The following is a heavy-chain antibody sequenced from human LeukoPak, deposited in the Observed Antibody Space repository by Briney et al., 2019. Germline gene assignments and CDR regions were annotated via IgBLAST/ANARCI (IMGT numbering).Heavy chain of an antibody. D-gene: IGHD2-21*01. CDR1: GFTFSSYE. V-gene: IGHV3-48*03. J-gene: IGHJ6*03. CDR3: AKDRCGNGIGCYYYYMNV. CDR2: ISSSGSTI. Sequence: GGSLRLSCAASGFTFSSYEMNWVRQAPGKGLEWVSYISSSGSTIYYADSVKGRFSISRDNSKNILYLQMNSLRAEDTAVYYCAKDRCGNGIGCYYYYMNVWGKGTTVTISS.